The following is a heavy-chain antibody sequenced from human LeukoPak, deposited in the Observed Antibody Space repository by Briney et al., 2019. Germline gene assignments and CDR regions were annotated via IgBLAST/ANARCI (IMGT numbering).Heavy chain of an antibody. CDR3: ARDSSEFRSLIFH. CDR1: GGTFRQYS. D-gene: IGHD3-9*01. Sequence: ASVKVSRKASGGTFRQYSFKRVGQAPGPGLEWMGGITPMFGTAKYAQKFQGRVTITADESTSTAYMELSSLRSEDTAVYYCARDSSEFRSLIFHWGQGTLVTVSS. CDR2: ITPMFGTA. V-gene: IGHV1-69*13. J-gene: IGHJ1*01.